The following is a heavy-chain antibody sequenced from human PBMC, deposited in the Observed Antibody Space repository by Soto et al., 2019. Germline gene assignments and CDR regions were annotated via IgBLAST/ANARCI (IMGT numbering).Heavy chain of an antibody. Sequence: SETLSLTCTVSGGSISSSSYYWGWIRQPPGKGLEWIGSIYYSGSTYYNPSLKSRVTISVDTSKNQFSLKLSSVTAADTAVYYCASRYCTNGVCPLFLGYWGQGTLVTVS. CDR3: ASRYCTNGVCPLFLGY. CDR1: GGSISSSSYY. V-gene: IGHV4-39*01. CDR2: IYYSGST. D-gene: IGHD2-8*01. J-gene: IGHJ4*02.